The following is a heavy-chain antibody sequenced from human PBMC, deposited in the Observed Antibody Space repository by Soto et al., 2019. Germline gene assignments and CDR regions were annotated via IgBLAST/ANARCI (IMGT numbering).Heavy chain of an antibody. J-gene: IGHJ4*02. V-gene: IGHV1-18*01. CDR3: ASGRCGDY. Sequence: QVHLVQSGAEVKKPGASVKVSCKGSGYAFTTYGITWVRQAPGQGLEWMGWISAHNGNTNYAQKLQGRVTVTRDTSTSTAYMALRSLRSDDPAVYYWASGRCGDYWGQAALVTVSS. CDR1: GYAFTTYG. CDR2: ISAHNGNT. D-gene: IGHD1-26*01.